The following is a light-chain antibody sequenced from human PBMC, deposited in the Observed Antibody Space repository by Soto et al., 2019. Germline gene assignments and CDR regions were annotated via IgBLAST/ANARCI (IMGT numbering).Light chain of an antibody. Sequence: QSALTQPASVSGSPGQSITISCTGTSSDVGGNNFVSWYQQHPGKAPKLLIYGVTNRPSGVSNRLSGSKSGTTSSLTISGPQSDDDGDYYCSSCTNTYILVLAGATKVTVL. CDR3: SSCTNTYILV. V-gene: IGLV2-14*01. CDR1: SSDVGGNNF. CDR2: GVT. J-gene: IGLJ3*02.